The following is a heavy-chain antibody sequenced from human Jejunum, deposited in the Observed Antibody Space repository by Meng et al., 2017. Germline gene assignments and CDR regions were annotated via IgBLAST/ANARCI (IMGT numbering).Heavy chain of an antibody. CDR2: ISWSSTYK. V-gene: IGHV3-21*04. CDR3: AKGHYFDASAYYHDAFDI. D-gene: IGHD3-22*01. Sequence: GESLKISCAASGFTFRTSCMDWVRQAPGKGLEWVASISWSSTYKYYADSVKGRFAISRDSSKNTLFLQMNSLRAEDTAIYYCAKGHYFDASAYYHDAFDIWGQGTMVTVSS. J-gene: IGHJ3*02. CDR1: GFTFRTSC.